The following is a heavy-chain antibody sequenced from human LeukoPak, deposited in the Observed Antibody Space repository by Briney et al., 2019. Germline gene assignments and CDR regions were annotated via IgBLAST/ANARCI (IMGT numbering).Heavy chain of an antibody. CDR3: ARVQAGKWHFDY. J-gene: IGHJ4*02. D-gene: IGHD5-12*01. V-gene: IGHV3-48*01. CDR2: IRSDSSII. CDR1: GFAFSTYS. Sequence: PGGSLRLSCAASGFAFSTYSMNWVRQAPGQGLEWVSYIRSDSSIIYYADSVQGRFTISRDNGKNSLYLQMNSLRAEDTAVYFCARVQAGKWHFDYWGQGTLVTVSS.